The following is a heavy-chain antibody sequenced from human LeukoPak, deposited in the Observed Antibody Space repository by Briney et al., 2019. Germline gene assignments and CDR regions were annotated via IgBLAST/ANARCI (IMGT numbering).Heavy chain of an antibody. J-gene: IGHJ4*02. CDR2: ISYDGSNK. V-gene: IGHV3-30-3*01. CDR1: GFTFSSYA. CDR3: AREGDTALDY. D-gene: IGHD5-18*01. Sequence: GGSLRLSCAASGFTFSSYAMHWVRQAPGEGLEWVAVISYDGSNKYYADSVKGRFTISRDNSKNTLYLQMNSLRAEDTAVYYCAREGDTALDYWGQGTLVTVSS.